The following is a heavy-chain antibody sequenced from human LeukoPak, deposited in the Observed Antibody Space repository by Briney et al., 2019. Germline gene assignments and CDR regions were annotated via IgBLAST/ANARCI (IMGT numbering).Heavy chain of an antibody. CDR2: INHSGST. CDR1: GGSFSGYY. Sequence: SETLSLTCAVYGGSFSGYYWSWIRQPPGKGLEWIGEINHSGSTNYNPSLKSRVTISVDTSKNQFSLKLSSVTAADTAVYYCARTETTVTTTGYMDVWGKGTTVTVSS. D-gene: IGHD4-17*01. J-gene: IGHJ6*03. V-gene: IGHV4-34*01. CDR3: ARTETTVTTTGYMDV.